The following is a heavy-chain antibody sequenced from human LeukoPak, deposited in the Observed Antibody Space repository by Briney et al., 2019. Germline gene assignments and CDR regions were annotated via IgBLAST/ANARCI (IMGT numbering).Heavy chain of an antibody. V-gene: IGHV3-74*01. Sequence: GGSLRLSCAASGFTFSSYWMHWVRQAPGKGLVWVSRINSDGSSTSYADSVKGRFTISRDNAKNTLYLQMNSLRAEDTAVYYCAKVRVTTGWFDPWGQGTLVTVSS. D-gene: IGHD4-17*01. J-gene: IGHJ5*02. CDR2: INSDGSST. CDR1: GFTFSSYW. CDR3: AKVRVTTGWFDP.